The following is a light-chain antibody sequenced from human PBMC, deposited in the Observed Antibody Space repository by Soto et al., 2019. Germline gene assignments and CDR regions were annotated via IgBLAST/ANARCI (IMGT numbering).Light chain of an antibody. CDR2: DAS. CDR3: QQRSNWPPDLT. J-gene: IGKJ4*01. CDR1: QSVSSY. V-gene: IGKV3-11*01. Sequence: EIVLTQSPATLSLSPGERATLSCRASQSVSSYLAWYQQKPGQAPRLLIYDASNRATGIPARFSGSGSGTDFTLTISSLAPEDLAVYYCQQRSNWPPDLTFGGGTKVEIK.